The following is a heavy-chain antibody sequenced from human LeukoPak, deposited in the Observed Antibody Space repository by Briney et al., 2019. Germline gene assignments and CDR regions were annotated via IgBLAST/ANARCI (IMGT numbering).Heavy chain of an antibody. CDR1: GGSISSGSYY. V-gene: IGHV4-61*02. D-gene: IGHD6-13*01. CDR2: IYTSGST. Sequence: SETLSLTCIVSGGSISSGSYYWSWIRQPAGKGLEWIGRIYTSGSTNYNPSLKSRVTISVDTSKNQFSLKLSSVTAADTAVYYCARIDIAAAGGDYWGQGTLVSVSS. CDR3: ARIDIAAAGGDY. J-gene: IGHJ4*02.